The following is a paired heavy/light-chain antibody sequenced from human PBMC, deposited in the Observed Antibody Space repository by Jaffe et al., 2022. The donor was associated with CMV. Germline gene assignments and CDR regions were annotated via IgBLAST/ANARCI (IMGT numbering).Heavy chain of an antibody. Sequence: EVQLVESGGGLVQPGGSLRLSCSASGFTFSSYAMHWVRQAPGKGLEYVSAISSNGGSTYYADSVKGRFTISRDNSKNTLYLQMSSLRAEDTAVYYCVAPPHVTIFGVVDYWGQGTLVTVSS. V-gene: IGHV3-64D*06. CDR3: VAPPHVTIFGVVDY. D-gene: IGHD3-3*01. CDR1: GFTFSSYA. J-gene: IGHJ4*02. CDR2: ISSNGGST.
Light chain of an antibody. CDR3: MQSIQLPPYT. CDR2: EVS. Sequence: DIVMTQTPLSLSVTPGQPASISCKSSQSLLHSDGKTYLYWYLQKPGQSPQLLIYEVSNRFSGVPDRFSGSGSGTDFTLKISRVEAEDVGVYYCMQSIQLPPYTFGQGTKLEIK. J-gene: IGKJ2*01. CDR1: QSLLHSDGKTY. V-gene: IGKV2D-29*02.